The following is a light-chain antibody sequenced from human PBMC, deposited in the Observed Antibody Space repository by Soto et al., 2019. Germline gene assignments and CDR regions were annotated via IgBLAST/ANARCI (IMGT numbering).Light chain of an antibody. CDR1: QSVGRY. Sequence: EIVLTQSPAPLSLSPGEGATLSCRASQSVGRYLAWYQQKPGQAPRLLIYDASKRATGIAARFSGSGSGTDFTLTISSLEPEDFAVYYCQQRSDWPSTFGGGTKVQIK. CDR2: DAS. CDR3: QQRSDWPST. J-gene: IGKJ4*01. V-gene: IGKV3-11*01.